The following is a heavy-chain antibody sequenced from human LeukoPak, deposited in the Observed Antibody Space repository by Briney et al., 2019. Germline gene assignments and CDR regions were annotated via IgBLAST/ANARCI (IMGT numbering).Heavy chain of an antibody. V-gene: IGHV4-34*01. CDR3: ARVPYSYGFNYFDY. D-gene: IGHD5-18*01. J-gene: IGHJ4*02. CDR2: INHSGST. Sequence: SETLSLTCAAYGGSFGGYYWGWIRQPPGKGLEWIGEINHSGSTNYNPSLKSRVTISVDTSKIQFSLKLSSVTAADTAVYYCARVPYSYGFNYFDYWGQGTLVTVSS. CDR1: GGSFGGYY.